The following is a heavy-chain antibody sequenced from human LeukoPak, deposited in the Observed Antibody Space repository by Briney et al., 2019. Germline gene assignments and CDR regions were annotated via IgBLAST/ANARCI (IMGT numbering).Heavy chain of an antibody. D-gene: IGHD3-9*01. V-gene: IGHV3-21*01. CDR3: ARRGLRYFLTLPWFDP. CDR1: GFTFSSYS. CDR2: ISSSSSYI. Sequence: GGSLRLSCAASGFTFSSYSMNWVRQAPGKGLEWVSSISSSSSYIYYADSVKGRFTISRDNAKNSLYLQMNSLRAEDTAVYYCARRGLRYFLTLPWFDPWSQGTLVTVSS. J-gene: IGHJ5*02.